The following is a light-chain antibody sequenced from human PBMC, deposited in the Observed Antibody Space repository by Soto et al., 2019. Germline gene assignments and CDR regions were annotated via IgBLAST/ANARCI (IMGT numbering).Light chain of an antibody. CDR3: QSYDSSLSGYV. J-gene: IGLJ1*01. CDR2: GNS. Sequence: QSVLTQPPSVSGAPGQRVTISCTGSSSNIGAGYDVHWYQQLPGTAPKLLIYGNSNRPSGVPDRFSGSKSGTSASLAITGVLADDEADDYCQSYDSSLSGYVFGTGTKLTVL. V-gene: IGLV1-40*01. CDR1: SSNIGAGYD.